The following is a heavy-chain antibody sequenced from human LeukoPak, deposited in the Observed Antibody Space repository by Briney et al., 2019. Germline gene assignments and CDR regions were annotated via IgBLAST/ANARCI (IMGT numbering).Heavy chain of an antibody. V-gene: IGHV1-46*01. D-gene: IGHD3-10*01. CDR3: ARDYYGSGSYPSL. Sequence: ASVKVSFTASGYTFTSYYMHWVRQAPGQGLEWMGIINPSGGSTSYAQKFQGRVTMTRDTSTSTVYMELSSLRSEDTAVYYCARDYYGSGSYPSLWGQGTLVTVSS. CDR1: GYTFTSYY. J-gene: IGHJ4*02. CDR2: INPSGGST.